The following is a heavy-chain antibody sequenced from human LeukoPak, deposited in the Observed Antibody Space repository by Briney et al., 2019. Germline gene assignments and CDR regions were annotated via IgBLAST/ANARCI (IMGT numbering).Heavy chain of an antibody. CDR2: ITTTVCT. Sequence: GGSLRLSCAASGFTFSRYSFSWVRQVPGKGLEWVSSITTTVCTYYTDAFERRFPIFTDNAKNQLYLQMLSLRAEDKAVYYCARVRANWYADYWGQGTLVTVSS. V-gene: IGHV3-21*01. D-gene: IGHD6-13*01. CDR1: GFTFSRYS. J-gene: IGHJ4*02. CDR3: ARVRANWYADY.